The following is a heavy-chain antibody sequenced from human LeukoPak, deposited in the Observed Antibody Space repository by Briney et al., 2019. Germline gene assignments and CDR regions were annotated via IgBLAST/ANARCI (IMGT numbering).Heavy chain of an antibody. J-gene: IGHJ4*02. CDR2: ISSSSSYI. CDR1: GFTFSSYS. V-gene: IGHV3-21*01. Sequence: GGSLRLSCAASGFTFSSYSMNWVRQAPGKGLEWVSSISSSSSYIYYADSVKGRLTISRDNAKNSLYLQMNSLRAEDTAVYYCARDQGYNWNFDYWGQGTLVTVSS. D-gene: IGHD1-1*01. CDR3: ARDQGYNWNFDY.